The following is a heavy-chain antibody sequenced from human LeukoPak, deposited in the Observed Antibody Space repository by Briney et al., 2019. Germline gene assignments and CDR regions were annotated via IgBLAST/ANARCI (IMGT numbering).Heavy chain of an antibody. V-gene: IGHV4-59*01. CDR1: GGSISSYY. CDR2: IYYSGST. D-gene: IGHD2-2*01. Sequence: MASETLSLTCTVSGGSISSYYWSWIRQPPGKGLEWIGYIYYSGSTNYNPSLKSRVTISVDTSKNQFSLKLSSVTAADTAVYYCARAYCSSTSCSDYWGQGTLVTVSS. J-gene: IGHJ4*02. CDR3: ARAYCSSTSCSDY.